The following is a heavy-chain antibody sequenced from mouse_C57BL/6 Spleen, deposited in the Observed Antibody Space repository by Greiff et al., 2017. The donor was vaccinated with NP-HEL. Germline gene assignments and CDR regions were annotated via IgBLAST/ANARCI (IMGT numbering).Heavy chain of an antibody. D-gene: IGHD1-1*01. CDR3: TVTTVTSYYAMDY. Sequence: EVQLQESGGGLVQPGGSMKLSCVASGFTFSNYWMNWVRQSPEKGLEWVAQIRLKSDNYATHYAESVKGRFTISRDDSKSSVYLQMNNLRAEDTGIYYCTVTTVTSYYAMDYWGQGTSVTVSS. CDR1: GFTFSNYW. V-gene: IGHV6-3*01. CDR2: IRLKSDNYAT. J-gene: IGHJ4*01.